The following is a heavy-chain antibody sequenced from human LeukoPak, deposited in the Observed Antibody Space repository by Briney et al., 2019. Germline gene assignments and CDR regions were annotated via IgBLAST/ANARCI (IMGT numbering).Heavy chain of an antibody. CDR1: GFTFNHYG. CDR3: ARDAQRGFDYSNSLQY. J-gene: IGHJ4*02. CDR2: IWSDGTNR. D-gene: IGHD4-11*01. Sequence: GGSLRLSCAATGFTFNHYGMHWVGQAPGKGLEWVAGIWSDGTNRYYTGSVKGRFTISRVDSRNTVYLQMNTLRPEDTGMYYCARDAQRGFDYSNSLQYWGQGTPVTVST. V-gene: IGHV3-33*01.